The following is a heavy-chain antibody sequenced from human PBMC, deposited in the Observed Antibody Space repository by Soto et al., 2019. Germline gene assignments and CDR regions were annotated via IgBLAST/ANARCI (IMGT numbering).Heavy chain of an antibody. CDR3: AKRGRGAVAFDY. J-gene: IGHJ4*02. CDR2: VSGSGVST. Sequence: EVQLLESGGGLVQPGGSLRLSCAASGFTFRSYAMSWVRQAPGKGLEWVSTVSGSGVSTYYADSVKGRFTFSRDNSKNTLYLQMNSLRAEDTAVYYCAKRGRGAVAFDYWGQGTLVTVSS. D-gene: IGHD6-19*01. V-gene: IGHV3-23*01. CDR1: GFTFRSYA.